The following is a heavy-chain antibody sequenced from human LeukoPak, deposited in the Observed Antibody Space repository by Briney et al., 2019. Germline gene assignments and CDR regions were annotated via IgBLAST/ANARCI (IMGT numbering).Heavy chain of an antibody. CDR2: TVSRGTT. Sequence: GGSLRLSCVASGFTFTSDAMNWVRQAPGKGLEWVSSTVSRGTTQYADSVKGRFTVSRDTSKNTLYLQMNSLRADDTAVYYCAKCSTSAYTSGWCNWIDPWGQGTLVTVSS. V-gene: IGHV3-23*01. CDR3: AKCSTSAYTSGWCNWIDP. D-gene: IGHD6-19*01. CDR1: GFTFTSDA. J-gene: IGHJ5*02.